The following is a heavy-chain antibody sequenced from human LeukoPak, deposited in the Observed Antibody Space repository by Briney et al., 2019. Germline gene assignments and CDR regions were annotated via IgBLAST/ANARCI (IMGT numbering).Heavy chain of an antibody. V-gene: IGHV3-23*01. Sequence: GGSLRLSCAASGSTFSSYAMNWVRQAPGKGLEWVSLISGSGDSTDYADSVKGRFTISRDNSKNTLYPQINSLRADDTAVYYCAKRAVAGTGRGFDIWGQGTLVTVSS. J-gene: IGHJ3*02. CDR3: AKRAVAGTGRGFDI. CDR2: ISGSGDST. D-gene: IGHD6-19*01. CDR1: GSTFSSYA.